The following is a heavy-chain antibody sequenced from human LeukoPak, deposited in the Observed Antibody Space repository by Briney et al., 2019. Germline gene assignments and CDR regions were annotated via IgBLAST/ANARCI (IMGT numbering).Heavy chain of an antibody. Sequence: GGSLRLSCAVSGFTVSSNYMTWVRQAPGKGLEWVSFIYTGDSTYYAPSVKGRFTISRDNSKSTLYLQLSSLRVEDTAVYYCGRDGGSGSPLGGGIGYYCGMDVWGQGATVTVS. CDR2: IYTGDST. D-gene: IGHD6-19*01. J-gene: IGHJ6*01. CDR1: GFTVSSNY. CDR3: GRDGGSGSPLGGGIGYYCGMDV. V-gene: IGHV3-66*01.